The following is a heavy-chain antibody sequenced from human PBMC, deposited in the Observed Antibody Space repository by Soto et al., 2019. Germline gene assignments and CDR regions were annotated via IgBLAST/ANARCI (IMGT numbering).Heavy chain of an antibody. J-gene: IGHJ5*02. D-gene: IGHD1-20*01. V-gene: IGHV4-39*01. Sequence: QLQLQESGPGLVKPSETLSLTCTVSGGSISSSNYYWGWIRQPPGKGLEWIGSIYYSGSTYYNPSLKSRVTISVDTSKNQFSLKLSSVTAADTAVFYCARRAIIGTTKGFDPWGQGTLVTVSS. CDR3: ARRAIIGTTKGFDP. CDR2: IYYSGST. CDR1: GGSISSSNYY.